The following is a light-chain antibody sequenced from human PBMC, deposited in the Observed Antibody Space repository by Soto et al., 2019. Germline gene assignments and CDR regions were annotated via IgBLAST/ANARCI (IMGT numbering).Light chain of an antibody. V-gene: IGLV1-44*01. CDR1: SSNIGSNT. J-gene: IGLJ2*01. CDR3: AAWDDSLNGPV. CDR2: SNN. Sequence: QSVLTQPPSASGTPGQWVTISCSGSSSNIGSNTVNWYQQLPGTAPKLLIYSNNQRPSGVPDRFSDSKSGTSASLAISGLQSEDEADYYCAAWDDSLNGPVFGGGTKLTVL.